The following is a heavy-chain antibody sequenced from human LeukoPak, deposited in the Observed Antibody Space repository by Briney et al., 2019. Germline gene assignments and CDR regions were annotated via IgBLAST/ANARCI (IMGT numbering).Heavy chain of an antibody. D-gene: IGHD6-19*01. CDR2: ISGSGGST. J-gene: IGHJ4*02. CDR3: ASTIAVALWYFDY. CDR1: GFTFSSYS. Sequence: PGGSLRLSCAASGFTFSSYSMSWVRQAPGKGLEWVSAISGSGGSTYYADSVKGRFTISRDNSKNTLYLQMNSLRAEDTAVYYCASTIAVALWYFDYWGQGTLVTVSS. V-gene: IGHV3-23*01.